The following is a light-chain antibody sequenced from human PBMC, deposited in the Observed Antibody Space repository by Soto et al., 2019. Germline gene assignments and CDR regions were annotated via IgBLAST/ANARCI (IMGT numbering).Light chain of an antibody. V-gene: IGLV2-8*01. J-gene: IGLJ1*01. CDR2: EVS. CDR3: TSYAGSNNFFYV. Sequence: LTQPPSVSAAPGQKVTISCSGSSSNIGNNYVSWYQQLPGTAPKLLIYEVSKRPSGVPDRFSGSKSGNTASLTVSGLQAEDEADYYCTSYAGSNNFFYVFGTGTKVTVL. CDR1: SSNIGNNY.